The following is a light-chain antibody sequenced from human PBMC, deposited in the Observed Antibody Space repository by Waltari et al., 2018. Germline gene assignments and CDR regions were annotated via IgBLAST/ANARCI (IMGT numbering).Light chain of an antibody. CDR1: QDVINY. J-gene: IGKJ1*01. CDR3: QHSEA. V-gene: IGKV1-33*01. Sequence: DMQMTQSPASLSASVGDRVTIACQPSQDVINYINWYQQKPGKAPQLLTYDAATLKTGVPSRFSGRQSGTYFTLTISGLQPEDGGTYYCQHSEAFGQGTTVEI. CDR2: DAA.